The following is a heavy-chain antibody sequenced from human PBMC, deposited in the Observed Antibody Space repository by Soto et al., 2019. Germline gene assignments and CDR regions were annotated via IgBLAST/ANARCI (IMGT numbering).Heavy chain of an antibody. CDR2: IKSKTDGGTT. V-gene: IGHV3-15*01. J-gene: IGHJ5*02. Sequence: GGSLRLSCAASGFTFSNAWMSWVRRAPGKGMEWVGRIKSKTDGGTTDYAAPVKGRFTISRDDSKNTLYLQMNSLKTEDTAVYYCTTDLGDILTGFGWFDPWGQGTLVTVSS. CDR1: GFTFSNAW. CDR3: TTDLGDILTGFGWFDP. D-gene: IGHD3-9*01.